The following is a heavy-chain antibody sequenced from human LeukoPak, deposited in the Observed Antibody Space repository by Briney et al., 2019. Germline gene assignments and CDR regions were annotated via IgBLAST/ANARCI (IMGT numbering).Heavy chain of an antibody. J-gene: IGHJ4*02. CDR2: IYYNGYT. Sequence: PSETLSLTCTVSGGSISSYYWTWIRQPPEKGLEWIGYIYYNGYTKYNPSLKSRVTISVDTSKNQFSLKLSSVTAADTAVYYCARDRSSGYLFDYWGQGTLVTVSS. CDR1: GGSISSYY. D-gene: IGHD3-22*01. CDR3: ARDRSSGYLFDY. V-gene: IGHV4-59*01.